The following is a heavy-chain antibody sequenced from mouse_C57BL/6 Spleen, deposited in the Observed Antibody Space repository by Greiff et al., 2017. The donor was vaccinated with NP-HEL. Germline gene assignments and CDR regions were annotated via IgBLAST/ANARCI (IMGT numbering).Heavy chain of an antibody. Sequence: EVKLVESGGGLVQPKGSLKLSCAASGFSFNTYAMNWVRQAPGKGLEWVARIRSKSNNYATYYADSVKDRFTISRDDSESMLYLQMNNLKTEDTAMYYCVRQGLGWFAYWGQGTLVTVSA. D-gene: IGHD4-1*01. CDR2: IRSKSNNYAT. J-gene: IGHJ3*01. CDR1: GFSFNTYA. CDR3: VRQGLGWFAY. V-gene: IGHV10-1*01.